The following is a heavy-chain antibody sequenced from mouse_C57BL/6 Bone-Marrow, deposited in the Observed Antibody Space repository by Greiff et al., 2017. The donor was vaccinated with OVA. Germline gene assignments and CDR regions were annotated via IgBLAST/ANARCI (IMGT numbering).Heavy chain of an antibody. CDR3: TRRITREYFDY. CDR1: GFTFSDAW. D-gene: IGHD1-1*01. J-gene: IGHJ2*01. Sequence: EVQLVESGGGLVQPGGSMKLSCAASGFTFSDAWMDWVRQSPEKGLEWVAEIRNKANNHATYYAESVKGRFTISRDDSKSSVYLQMNSLRAEDTGIYYCTRRITREYFDYWGQGTTLTVSS. CDR2: IRNKANNHAT. V-gene: IGHV6-6*01.